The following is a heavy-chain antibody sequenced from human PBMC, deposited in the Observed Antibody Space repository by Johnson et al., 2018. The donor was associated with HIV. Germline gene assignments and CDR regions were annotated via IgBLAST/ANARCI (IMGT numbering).Heavy chain of an antibody. D-gene: IGHD3-3*01. CDR3: ARGRTQFLEGGAFDI. CDR1: GFAFSSYA. CDR2: ISYDGSNK. Sequence: QVQLVEFGGGVVQPGRSLRLSCATSGFAFSSYAVHWVRQAPGKGLEWVAVISYDGSNKYFADSVKGRFTISRDNLNNTLYLQMNSLRTEDTAVYYCARGRTQFLEGGAFDIWGQGTMVIVSS. J-gene: IGHJ3*02. V-gene: IGHV3-30-3*01.